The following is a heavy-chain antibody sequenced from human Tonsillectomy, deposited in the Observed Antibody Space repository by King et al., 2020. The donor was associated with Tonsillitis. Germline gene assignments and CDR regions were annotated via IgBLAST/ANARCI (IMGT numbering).Heavy chain of an antibody. CDR3: ARSEWFVTKFDY. J-gene: IGHJ4*02. CDR1: GGSISSYY. V-gene: IGHV4-59*01. Sequence: VQLQESGPGLVKPSETLSLTCTVSGGSISSYYWSWIRQPPGKGLEWIGYIYYSGSTNYNPSLKSRVTISVDTSKNQFSRKLSSVTAADTAVYYCARSEWFVTKFDYWGQGTLVTVSS. D-gene: IGHD3-10*01. CDR2: IYYSGST.